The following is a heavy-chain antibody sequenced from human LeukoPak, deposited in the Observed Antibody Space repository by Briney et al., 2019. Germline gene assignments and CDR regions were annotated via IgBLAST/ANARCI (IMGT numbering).Heavy chain of an antibody. V-gene: IGHV3-30*02. CDR3: AKKWSGDYDSSGVNDAFDI. D-gene: IGHD3-22*01. J-gene: IGHJ3*02. CDR1: GFTFSNYA. Sequence: GGSLRLSCAASGFTFSNYAMHWARQAPGKGLEWVAFIRYHGSDKYYADSVKDRFTISRDNSKNTLYLQMNSLRAEDTAVYYCAKKWSGDYDSSGVNDAFDIWGQGTMVTVSS. CDR2: IRYHGSDK.